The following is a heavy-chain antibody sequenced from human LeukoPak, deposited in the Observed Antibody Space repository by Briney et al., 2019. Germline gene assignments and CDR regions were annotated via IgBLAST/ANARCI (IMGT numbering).Heavy chain of an antibody. D-gene: IGHD1-26*01. CDR2: ISAYNGNT. Sequence: ASVKVSCKASGYTFTGYYMHWVRQAPGQGLEWMGWISAYNGNTNYAQKLQGRVTMTTDTSTSTAYMELRSLRSDDTAVYYCARETYSGSYEYFQHWGQGTLVTVSS. V-gene: IGHV1-18*04. CDR1: GYTFTGYY. CDR3: ARETYSGSYEYFQH. J-gene: IGHJ1*01.